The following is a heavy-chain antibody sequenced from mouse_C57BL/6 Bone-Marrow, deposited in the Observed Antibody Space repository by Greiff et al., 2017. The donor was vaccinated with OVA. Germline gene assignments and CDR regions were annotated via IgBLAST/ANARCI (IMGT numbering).Heavy chain of an antibody. D-gene: IGHD1-1*01. V-gene: IGHV5-6*01. CDR1: GFTFSSYG. Sequence: EVQVVESGGDLVKPGGSLKLSCAASGFTFSSYGMSWVRQTPDKRLEWVATISSGGSYTYYPDSVKGRFTISRDNAKNTLYLQMSSLKSEDTAMYYCARRVGYYGPYYFDYWGQGTTLTVSS. J-gene: IGHJ2*01. CDR3: ARRVGYYGPYYFDY. CDR2: ISSGGSYT.